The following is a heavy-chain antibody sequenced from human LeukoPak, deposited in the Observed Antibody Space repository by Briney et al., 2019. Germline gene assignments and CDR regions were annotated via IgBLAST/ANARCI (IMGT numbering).Heavy chain of an antibody. CDR3: ARGVYSSGWEPFDY. D-gene: IGHD6-19*01. CDR2: IYYSGST. V-gene: IGHV4-59*01. CDR1: GGSISSYY. Sequence: SETLSLTCTVSGGSISSYYWSWIRQPPGKGLEWIGYIYYSGSTNYNPSLKSRVTISVDTSKNQFSLKLSSVTAADTAVYYCARGVYSSGWEPFDYWGQGTLVTVSS. J-gene: IGHJ4*02.